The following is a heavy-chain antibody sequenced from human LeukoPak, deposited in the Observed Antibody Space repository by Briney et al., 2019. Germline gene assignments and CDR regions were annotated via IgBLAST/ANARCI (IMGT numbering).Heavy chain of an antibody. J-gene: IGHJ4*02. CDR1: GYTFTGYY. D-gene: IGHD3-16*01. V-gene: IGHV1-2*06. Sequence: ASVKVSCKTSGYTFTGYYMHWVRQAPGQGLEWLGRMNPNSGDTNYPQNFQGRVTMTRDTSISTAYMELSSLRSDDTAVYYCVPRGDGGFDYWGQGTLVVVSS. CDR2: MNPNSGDT. CDR3: VPRGDGGFDY.